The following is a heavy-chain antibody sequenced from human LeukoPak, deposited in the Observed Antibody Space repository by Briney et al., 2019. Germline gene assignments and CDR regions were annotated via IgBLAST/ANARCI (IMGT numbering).Heavy chain of an antibody. J-gene: IGHJ3*02. V-gene: IGHV3-7*01. Sequence: GGSLRLSCAASGFTFSSYWMHWVRQAPGKGLEWVANIKQDGSEKYYVDSVKGRFTISRDNAKNSLYLQMNSLRAEDTAVYYCAREGGGSYTGDAFDIWGQGTMVTVSS. CDR1: GFTFSSYW. CDR3: AREGGGSYTGDAFDI. CDR2: IKQDGSEK. D-gene: IGHD1-26*01.